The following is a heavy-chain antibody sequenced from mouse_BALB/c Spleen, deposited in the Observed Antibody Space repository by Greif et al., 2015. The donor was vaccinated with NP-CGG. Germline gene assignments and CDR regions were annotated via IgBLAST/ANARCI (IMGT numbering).Heavy chain of an antibody. D-gene: IGHD1-1*01. CDR2: IWAGGST. J-gene: IGHJ4*01. CDR1: GFSLTSYG. CDR3: GSRAMDF. Sequence: VKVVESGPGLVAPSQSLSITCTVSGFSLTSYGVHWVRQPPGKGLEWLGVIWAGGSTNYNSALMSRLSISKDNSKSQVFLKMNSLQTDDTAVYYCGSRAMDFWGQGTSVTVSS. V-gene: IGHV2-9*02.